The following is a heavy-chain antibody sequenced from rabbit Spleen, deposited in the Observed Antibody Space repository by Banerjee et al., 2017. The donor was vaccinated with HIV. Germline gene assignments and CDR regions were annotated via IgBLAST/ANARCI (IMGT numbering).Heavy chain of an antibody. CDR1: GFPFSSGYD. CDR2: IGAGSSGST. J-gene: IGHJ6*01. CDR3: ARDTGTSFSTYGMDL. Sequence: QSLEESGGGLVKPGASLTLTCKASGFPFSSGYDMCWVRQAPGKGLEWIACIGAGSSGSTYYASWAKGRFTISKTSSTTVTLQMTSLTAADTATYFCARDTGTSFSTYGMDLWGPGTLVT. D-gene: IGHD8-1*01. V-gene: IGHV1S40*01.